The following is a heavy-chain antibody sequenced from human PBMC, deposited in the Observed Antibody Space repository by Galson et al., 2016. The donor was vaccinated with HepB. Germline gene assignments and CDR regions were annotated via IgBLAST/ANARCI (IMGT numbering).Heavy chain of an antibody. V-gene: IGHV4-31*03. J-gene: IGHJ4*02. CDR2: IYYSGST. CDR3: SRQIGYFDS. Sequence: TLSLTCTVSAGSISSGGYYWTWIRQHPGKGLEWIGNIYYSGSTSYNPSLKSRVIISLDMSKNQFSLSVGSVTAADTAVYYCSRQIGYFDSWGQGTLVTVSS. CDR1: AGSISSGGYY.